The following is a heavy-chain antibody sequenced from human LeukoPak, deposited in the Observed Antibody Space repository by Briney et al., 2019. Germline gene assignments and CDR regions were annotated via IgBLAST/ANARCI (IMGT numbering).Heavy chain of an antibody. V-gene: IGHV3-30*18. D-gene: IGHD2-21*01. CDR1: GFTFSSYG. J-gene: IGHJ4*02. CDR3: AKDTRVAF. Sequence: GGSLRLSCAASGFTFSSYGMHWVRQAPGKGLEWVAVISYDGSNKYYADSVKGRFTISRDNSKNTLYLQMNSLRAEDTAVYYCAKDTRVAFWGQGTLVTVSS. CDR2: ISYDGSNK.